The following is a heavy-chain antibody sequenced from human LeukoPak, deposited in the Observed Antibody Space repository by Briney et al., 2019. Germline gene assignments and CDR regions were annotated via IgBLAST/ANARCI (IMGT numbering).Heavy chain of an antibody. J-gene: IGHJ3*02. CDR1: GFTFSSYD. D-gene: IGHD5/OR15-5a*01. CDR2: IGLAGDT. Sequence: GGSLRLSCAASGFTFSSYDMHWARQAPGRGLEWVSAIGLAGDTYYPDSEKGRFTISRENAKNSMHLQMNSLKDGDTAVYYCIRGGIQVSGIDAFDIWGQGTVVTVSS. V-gene: IGHV3-13*01. CDR3: IRGGIQVSGIDAFDI.